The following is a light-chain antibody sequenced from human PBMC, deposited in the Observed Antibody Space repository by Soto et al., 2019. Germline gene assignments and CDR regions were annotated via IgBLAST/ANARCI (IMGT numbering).Light chain of an antibody. CDR3: SSYTSSSTLV. V-gene: IGLV2-14*01. J-gene: IGLJ2*01. Sequence: QAVVTQPASVSGSPGQSITISCTGTSSDVGGYNYVSWYQQHPGKAPKLMIYDVSNRPSGVSSRFSGSKSGNTASLTISGLQAEDEADYYCSSYTSSSTLVFGGGTKVTVL. CDR2: DVS. CDR1: SSDVGGYNY.